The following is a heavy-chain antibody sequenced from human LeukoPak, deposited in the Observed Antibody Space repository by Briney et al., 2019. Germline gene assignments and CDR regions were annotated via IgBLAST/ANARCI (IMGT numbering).Heavy chain of an antibody. Sequence: ASVKVSCKASGYTFTGYYMHWVRQAPGQGLEWVGWINPNSGGTNYAQKFQGRVTMTRDTSISTAYMELSRLRSDDTAVYYCARRVGLCSGGSCYYYYYYMDVWGEGTTVTVSS. CDR3: ARRVGLCSGGSCYYYYYYMDV. J-gene: IGHJ6*03. V-gene: IGHV1-2*02. D-gene: IGHD2-15*01. CDR2: INPNSGGT. CDR1: GYTFTGYY.